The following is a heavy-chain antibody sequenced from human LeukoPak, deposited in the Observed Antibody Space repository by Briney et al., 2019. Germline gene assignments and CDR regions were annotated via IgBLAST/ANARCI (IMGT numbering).Heavy chain of an antibody. V-gene: IGHV3-48*01. CDR2: ISSSSSTI. D-gene: IGHD3-22*01. J-gene: IGHJ4*02. CDR3: ATQKIVVVMDFDY. CDR1: GFTFSSYS. Sequence: PGGSVRLSCAASGFTFSSYSMNWVRQAPGKGLEWVSYISSSSSTIYYADSVKGRFTISRDNAKNSLYLQMNSLRAEDTAVYYCATQKIVVVMDFDYWGQGTLVTVSS.